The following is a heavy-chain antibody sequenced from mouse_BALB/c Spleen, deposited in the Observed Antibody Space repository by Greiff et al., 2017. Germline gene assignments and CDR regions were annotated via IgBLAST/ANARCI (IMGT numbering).Heavy chain of an antibody. V-gene: IGHV5-17*02. CDR2: ISSCSSTI. J-gene: IGHJ4*01. CDR3: ARGWGAMDY. CDR1: GFTFSSFG. Sequence: EVHLVESGGGLVQPGGSRKLSCAASGFTFSSFGMHWVRQAPEKGLEWVAYISSCSSTIYYADTVKGRFTISRDNPKNTLFLQMTSLRSEDTAMYYCARGWGAMDYWGQGTSVTVSS. D-gene: IGHD2-3*01.